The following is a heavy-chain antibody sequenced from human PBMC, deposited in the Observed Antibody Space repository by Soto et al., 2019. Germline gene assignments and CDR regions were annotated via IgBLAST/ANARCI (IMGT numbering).Heavy chain of an antibody. D-gene: IGHD2-2*01. V-gene: IGHV3-23*01. CDR2: IGESGTPT. CDR3: ARYIPGVRYYGMDV. CDR1: GFTLSSYA. Sequence: GGYLRLSCAASGFTLSSYAMKWVRQAPGKGLEWVSLIGESGTPTYYADSVKGRFTISRDNSGNTLFLEMYSLRAEDTAVYYCARYIPGVRYYGMDVWGQGTTVTVSS. J-gene: IGHJ6*02.